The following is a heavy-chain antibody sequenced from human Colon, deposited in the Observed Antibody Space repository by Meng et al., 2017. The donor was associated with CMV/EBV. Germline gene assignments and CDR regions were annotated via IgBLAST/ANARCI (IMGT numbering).Heavy chain of an antibody. V-gene: IGHV3-48*03. CDR1: GFTFSSYE. CDR3: ARDDYDILPGYSDTFDF. Sequence: GESLKISCAASGFTFSSYEMNWVRQAPGKGLEWVSYISSSGSTIYYADSVKGRFTISRDNAKNSLYLQMNSLRAEDTAVYYCARDDYDILPGYSDTFDFWGQGTMVTVSS. D-gene: IGHD3-9*01. CDR2: ISSSGSTI. J-gene: IGHJ3*01.